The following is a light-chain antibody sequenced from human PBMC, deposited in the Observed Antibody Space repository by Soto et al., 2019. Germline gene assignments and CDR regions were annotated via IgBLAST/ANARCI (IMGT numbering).Light chain of an antibody. CDR1: SGDVVAYDF. CDR3: VSFTVHYSYV. V-gene: IGLV2-14*01. Sequence: QSALTQPASVSGSPGQSITISCTGTSGDVVAYDFVSWYQHHPGKAPRLVIYDVSRRPAGASDRFSGSKSGSTASLTISSLQAEDEADYYCVSFTVHYSYVFGTGTKLTVL. CDR2: DVS. J-gene: IGLJ1*01.